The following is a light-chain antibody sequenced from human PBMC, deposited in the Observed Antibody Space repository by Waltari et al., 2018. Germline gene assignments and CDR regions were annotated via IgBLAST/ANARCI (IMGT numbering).Light chain of an antibody. CDR2: EDT. J-gene: IGLJ3*02. CDR1: SRDVGSYNL. V-gene: IGLV2-23*01. CDR3: CAHAGSGIWV. Sequence: QSALTQPASVSGSPGQSIPLPCTATSRDVGSYNLASWYQQHPGKVPKLIIYEDTKRPSGVSDRFSGSKSGNTASLTISGLQAEDEADYHCCAHAGSGIWVFGGGTKLTVL.